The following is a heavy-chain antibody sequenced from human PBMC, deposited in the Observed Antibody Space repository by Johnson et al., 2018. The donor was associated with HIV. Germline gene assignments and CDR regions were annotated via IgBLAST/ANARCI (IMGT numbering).Heavy chain of an antibody. CDR3: AIPIVGASTHDPLDI. CDR1: GFTFDDYG. Sequence: QVQLVESGGGVVQPGGSLRLSCAASGFTFDDYGMSWVRQAPGKGLEWLAYIPYDGNSQNYADSVKGRFTLSRDDSKNSVHLQMNSLRTDDTAVYYCAIPIVGASTHDPLDIWG. J-gene: IGHJ3*02. D-gene: IGHD1-26*01. V-gene: IGHV3-30*02. CDR2: IPYDGNSQ.